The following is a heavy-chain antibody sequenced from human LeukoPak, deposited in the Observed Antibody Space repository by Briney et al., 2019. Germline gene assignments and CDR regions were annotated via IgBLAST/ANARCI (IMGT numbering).Heavy chain of an antibody. CDR3: ARAEGADTGYYYACGY. V-gene: IGHV3-30*03. CDR2: ISYDGSNT. J-gene: IGHJ4*02. CDR1: GFTFSSYG. Sequence: GGSLRLSCAASGFTFSSYGMHWVRQAPGKGLEWVAVISYDGSNTYYADSVKGRFTISRDNSKNTLYLQMNSLTSEDTAMYNCARAEGADTGYYYACGYWGQGTLVTVSS. D-gene: IGHD3-22*01.